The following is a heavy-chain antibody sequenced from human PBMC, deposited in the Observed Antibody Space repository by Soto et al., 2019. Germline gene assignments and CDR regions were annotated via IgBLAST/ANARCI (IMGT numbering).Heavy chain of an antibody. CDR3: ATINYDFWSGDRGYFDY. Sequence: TGGSLRLSCAASGFTFGTYAMNWVRQAPGKGLEWVSAISGSGGSTYYADSVKGRFTISRDNSKNTLYLQMNSLRAEDTAVYYCATINYDFWSGDRGYFDYWGQGTLVTVSS. V-gene: IGHV3-23*01. CDR2: ISGSGGST. CDR1: GFTFGTYA. D-gene: IGHD3-3*01. J-gene: IGHJ4*02.